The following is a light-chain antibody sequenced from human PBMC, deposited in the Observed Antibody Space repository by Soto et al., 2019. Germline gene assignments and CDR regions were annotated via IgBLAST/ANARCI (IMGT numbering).Light chain of an antibody. CDR2: EGS. Sequence: QSALTQPASVSVSPGQSITISCTGTSNGYNNYVSWCRHHPGKAPRLMNYEGSKRPSGVSNRFCGSKSANTASLTISGLQAEDEADYYCSSYTNSSTWVFGGGTKLTVL. CDR3: SSYTNSSTWV. V-gene: IGLV2-14*01. CDR1: SNGYNNY. J-gene: IGLJ3*02.